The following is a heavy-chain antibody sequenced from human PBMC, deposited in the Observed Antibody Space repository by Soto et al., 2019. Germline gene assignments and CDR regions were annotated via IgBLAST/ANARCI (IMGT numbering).Heavy chain of an antibody. CDR3: ERGSVAVAGTWDYYYGMDV. Sequence: ASVKVSCKASGYTFTSYYMHWVRQAPGQGLEWMGIINPSGGSTSYAQKFQGRVTMTRDTSTSTVYMELSSLRSEDTAVYYCERGSVAVAGTWDYYYGMDVRGQGTKGTFS. D-gene: IGHD6-19*01. CDR1: GYTFTSYY. J-gene: IGHJ6*01. V-gene: IGHV1-46*01. CDR2: INPSGGST.